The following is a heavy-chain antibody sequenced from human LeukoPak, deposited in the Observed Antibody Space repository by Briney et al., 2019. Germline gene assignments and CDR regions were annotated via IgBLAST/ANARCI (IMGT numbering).Heavy chain of an antibody. CDR3: AIISGYSSGWSLSDFDY. J-gene: IGHJ4*02. V-gene: IGHV3-74*01. CDR1: GFTFSSYW. D-gene: IGHD6-19*01. Sequence: GGSLRLSCAASGFTFSSYWMHWVRQAPGKGLVGVSRINSDGSSTSYADSVKGRFTISRDNAKNTLYLQMNSLRAEDTAVYYCAIISGYSSGWSLSDFDYWGQGTLVTVSS. CDR2: INSDGSST.